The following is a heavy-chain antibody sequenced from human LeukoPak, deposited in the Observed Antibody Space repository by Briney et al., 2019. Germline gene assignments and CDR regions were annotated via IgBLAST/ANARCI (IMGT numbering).Heavy chain of an antibody. CDR2: IIAGNGNT. CDR3: AKDEKGYYHDTSGYPDAFDI. Sequence: ASVKVSCKASGYTFTTYAMHWVRQAPGQRLEWMGWIIAGNGNTKYSEKFQGRVTVTRDTSTSTAYMELSSLRSEDTAVYYCAKDEKGYYHDTSGYPDAFDIWGQGTMVTVSS. D-gene: IGHD3-22*01. V-gene: IGHV1-3*01. J-gene: IGHJ3*02. CDR1: GYTFTTYA.